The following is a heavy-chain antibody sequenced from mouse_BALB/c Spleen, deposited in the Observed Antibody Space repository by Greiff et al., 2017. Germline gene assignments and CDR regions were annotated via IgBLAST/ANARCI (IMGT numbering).Heavy chain of an antibody. CDR2: IYPGNSAT. J-gene: IGHJ4*01. D-gene: IGHD2-14*01. Sequence: EVQLQQSGTVLARPGASVKLSCKASGYSFTSYWMPWVKQRPGQGLEWIGAIYPGNSATSSNQKFKGKAKLTAVTSASAAYMELSSLTNEDSAVEDCTRLLYYRYEKGDAMDYGGQGTSVTGSS. CDR3: TRLLYYRYEKGDAMDY. V-gene: IGHV1-5*01. CDR1: GYSFTSYW.